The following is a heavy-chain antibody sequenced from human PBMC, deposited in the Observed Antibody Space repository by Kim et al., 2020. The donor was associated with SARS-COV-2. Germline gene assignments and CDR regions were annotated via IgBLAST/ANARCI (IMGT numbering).Heavy chain of an antibody. CDR3: ARDRQRAGTGVDY. V-gene: IGHV6-1*01. D-gene: IGHD6-19*01. J-gene: IGHJ4*02. Sequence: TVKGRITINPDTSKTQFSLQLNSVTPEDTAVYYCARDRQRAGTGVDYWGQGTLVTVSS.